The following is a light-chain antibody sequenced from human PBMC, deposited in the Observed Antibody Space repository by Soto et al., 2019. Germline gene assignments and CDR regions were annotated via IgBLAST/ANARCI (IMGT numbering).Light chain of an antibody. Sequence: EIVLTQSPATLSLSPGERATLPCRASQSVGTSLAWYQQRPGQAPRLLIYDVSDRVAGVPARFGGSGSGTDFTLTISTLEPEDFAIYYCQERSTWPRLTFGGGTTVEIK. CDR2: DVS. V-gene: IGKV3-11*01. J-gene: IGKJ4*01. CDR3: QERSTWPRLT. CDR1: QSVGTS.